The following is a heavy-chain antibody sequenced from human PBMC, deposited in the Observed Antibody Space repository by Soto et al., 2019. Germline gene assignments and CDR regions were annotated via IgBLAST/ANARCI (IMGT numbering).Heavy chain of an antibody. CDR3: AREKSYYDTSGPGGYFDY. CDR2: SSSSGST. Sequence: PSETLSLTCTVSGGSISSYYWSWIRQPAGKGLRWIGRSSSSGSTHYNPSLKSRVTLSLDTSKNQFSLKLSSVTAADTAVYYCAREKSYYDTSGPGGYFDYWGQGTLVTSPQ. V-gene: IGHV4-4*07. D-gene: IGHD3-22*01. J-gene: IGHJ4*02. CDR1: GGSISSYY.